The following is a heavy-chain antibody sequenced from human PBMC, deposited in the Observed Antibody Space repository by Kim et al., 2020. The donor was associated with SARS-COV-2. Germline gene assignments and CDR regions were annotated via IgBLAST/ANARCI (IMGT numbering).Heavy chain of an antibody. V-gene: IGHV1-3*01. CDR1: GYTFTSYA. CDR3: ARDSGKRRIAARFDYYYGMDV. Sequence: ASVKVSCKASGYTFTSYAMHWVRQAPGQRLEWMGWINAGNGNTKYSQKFQGRVTITRDTSASTAYMELSSLRSEDTAVYYCARDSGKRRIAARFDYYYGMDVWGQGTTVTVSS. D-gene: IGHD6-6*01. CDR2: INAGNGNT. J-gene: IGHJ6*02.